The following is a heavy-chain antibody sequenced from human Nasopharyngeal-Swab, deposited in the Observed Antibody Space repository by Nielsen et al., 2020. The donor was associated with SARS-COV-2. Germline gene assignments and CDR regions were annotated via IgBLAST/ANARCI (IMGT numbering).Heavy chain of an antibody. Sequence: ASVTVSCKASGYTFTSYGISWVRPAPGQGLEWVGWISAYNGNTNYAQKLQGRVTMTTDTSTSTAYMELRSLRSDDTAVHYCAREPPLGYCSSTSCPGWFDPWGQGTLVTVSS. D-gene: IGHD2-2*01. V-gene: IGHV1-18*01. CDR1: GYTFTSYG. CDR2: ISAYNGNT. CDR3: AREPPLGYCSSTSCPGWFDP. J-gene: IGHJ5*02.